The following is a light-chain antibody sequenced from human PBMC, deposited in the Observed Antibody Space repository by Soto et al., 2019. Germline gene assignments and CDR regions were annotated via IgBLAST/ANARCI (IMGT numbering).Light chain of an antibody. J-gene: IGKJ2*01. CDR1: QGISNY. V-gene: IGKV1-27*01. CDR3: QKYDSAPYT. Sequence: DIQMTQSPSSLSASVGDRVTITCRASQGISNYLAWYQQKPGKVPKLLINAASTLQSGVPSRFSGGRSRTDLTLTISSLQPEDAATYYCQKYDSAPYTFGQGTKLEIK. CDR2: AAS.